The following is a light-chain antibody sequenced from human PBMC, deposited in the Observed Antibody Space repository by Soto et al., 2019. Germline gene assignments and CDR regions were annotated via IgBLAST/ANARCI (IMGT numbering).Light chain of an antibody. CDR3: QQYKNWPWT. V-gene: IGKV3-15*01. Sequence: EIVMTQSPATLSVSPGERATLSCRASQSVSSNLAWYQQKPGQAPRLLIYGASTRATGIPARFSGSGSGTEFTLTISSRQSEDFAVYYCQQYKNWPWTFGQGTTVEIK. CDR2: GAS. CDR1: QSVSSN. J-gene: IGKJ1*01.